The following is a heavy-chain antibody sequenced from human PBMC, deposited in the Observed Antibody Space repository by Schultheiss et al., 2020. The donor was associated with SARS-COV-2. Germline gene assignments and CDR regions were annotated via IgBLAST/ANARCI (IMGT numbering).Heavy chain of an antibody. V-gene: IGHV3-30*02. CDR2: IRYDGSYK. Sequence: GESLKISCVTSGFSFRRYGLHWVRQAPGKGLEWVAVIRYDGSYKYNADSVKGRFTISRDNSKNTLYLQMNSLTAEDTAMYYCARDQTPDFPFNWFDPWGQGTLVTVSS. CDR3: ARDQTPDFPFNWFDP. J-gene: IGHJ5*02. CDR1: GFSFRRYG. D-gene: IGHD2/OR15-2a*01.